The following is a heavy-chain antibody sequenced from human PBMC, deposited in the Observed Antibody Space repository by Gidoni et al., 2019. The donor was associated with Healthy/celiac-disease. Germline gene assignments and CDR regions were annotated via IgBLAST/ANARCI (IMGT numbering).Heavy chain of an antibody. D-gene: IGHD4-17*01. CDR3: TTVTTSYYWYYYYGMDV. CDR1: ASTSSTAW. CDR2: IKSKTDGGTT. Sequence: VQLVESGGGLVKPVGSLRLSCAASASTSSTAWMTWVREAPGKALEWVGRIKSKTDGGTTDYAAPVKGRFTISRDDSKNTLYLQMNSLKTEDTAVYYCTTVTTSYYWYYYYGMDVWGQGTTVTVSS. J-gene: IGHJ6*02. V-gene: IGHV3-15*07.